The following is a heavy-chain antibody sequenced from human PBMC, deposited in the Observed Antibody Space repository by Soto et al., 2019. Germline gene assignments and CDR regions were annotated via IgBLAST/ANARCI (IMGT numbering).Heavy chain of an antibody. CDR1: GFTFSSYG. J-gene: IGHJ4*02. V-gene: IGHV3-30*18. Sequence: QVQLVESGGGVVQPGRSLRLSCAASGFTFSSYGMHWVRQAPGKGLEWVAVISYDGSNKYYADSVKGRFTISRDNSKNTLYLKMNSLRAEDTAVYYCAKCIAVADYYFDYWGQGTLVTVSS. CDR3: AKCIAVADYYFDY. CDR2: ISYDGSNK. D-gene: IGHD6-19*01.